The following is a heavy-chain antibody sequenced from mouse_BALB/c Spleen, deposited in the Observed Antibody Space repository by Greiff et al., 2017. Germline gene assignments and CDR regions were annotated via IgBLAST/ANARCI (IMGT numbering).Heavy chain of an antibody. CDR1: GFTFSRFG. Sequence: EVKLMASGGGLVQPGGSRKLSCAASGFTFSRFGMHWVRQAPVKGLAWVAYISSGSSTIYYADTVKGRFTISRDNPKNTLFLQMTSLTSEDTAMYYCARYYYGSSCAMEYGGKGNAGTV. V-gene: IGHV5-17*02. CDR3: ARYYYGSSCAMEY. D-gene: IGHD1-1*01. CDR2: ISSGSSTI. J-gene: IGHJ4*01.